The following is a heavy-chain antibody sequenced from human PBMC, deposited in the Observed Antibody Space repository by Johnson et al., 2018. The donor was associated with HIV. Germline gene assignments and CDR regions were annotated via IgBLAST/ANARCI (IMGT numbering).Heavy chain of an antibody. V-gene: IGHV3-30*04. D-gene: IGHD3-22*01. CDR3: ARGGYYDSSGDAFDI. J-gene: IGHJ3*02. CDR1: GFTFSSYA. Sequence: QVQLVESGGGVVQPGRSLRLSCAASGFTFSSYAMRWVRQAPGKGLEWVSAITCDGSHKYYADSVKGRFTISRDNSKNTLYLQMNSMRAEDTAVYYCARGGYYDSSGDAFDIWGQGTMVTVSA. CDR2: ITCDGSHK.